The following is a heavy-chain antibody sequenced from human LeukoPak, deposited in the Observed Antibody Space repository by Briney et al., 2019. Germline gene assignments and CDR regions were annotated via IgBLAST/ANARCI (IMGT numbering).Heavy chain of an antibody. V-gene: IGHV3-30*02. J-gene: IGHJ4*02. CDR1: GFTFGDCA. D-gene: IGHD3-22*01. Sequence: PGRSLRLSCTASGFTFGDCAMSWVRQAPGKGLEWVAFIRYDGSNKYYADSVKGRFTISRDNSKNTLYLQMNSLRAEDTAVYYCARDRGQSYYDSSGYLRFCISCPDKFDYWGQGTLVTVSS. CDR2: IRYDGSNK. CDR3: ARDRGQSYYDSSGYLRFCISCPDKFDY.